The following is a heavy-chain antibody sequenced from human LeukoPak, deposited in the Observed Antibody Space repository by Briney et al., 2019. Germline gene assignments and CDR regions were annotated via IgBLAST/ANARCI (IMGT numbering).Heavy chain of an antibody. Sequence: GGSLRLSCAASGFTFSSYWMSWVRQAPGKGLEWVANIKQDGSEKYYVDSVKGRFTISRDNAKNSLYLQMNSLRAEDTAVYYCARAPQDQLLFHGGDTAMVTGYYYYYMDVWGKGTTVTVSS. CDR3: ARAPQDQLLFHGGDTAMVTGYYYYYMDV. CDR2: IKQDGSEK. V-gene: IGHV3-7*04. D-gene: IGHD5-18*01. CDR1: GFTFSSYW. J-gene: IGHJ6*03.